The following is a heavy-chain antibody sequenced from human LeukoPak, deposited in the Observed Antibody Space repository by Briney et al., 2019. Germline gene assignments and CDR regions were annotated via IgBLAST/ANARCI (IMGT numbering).Heavy chain of an antibody. Sequence: SETLSLTCAVYGVSFSGYYWSWIRQPPGKGLEWIGEINHSGSTNYNPSLKSRVTISVDTSKNQFSLQLNSVTAADTAVYYCAKHDGRGGATMGALDSWGQGSLVTVSS. V-gene: IGHV4-34*01. CDR1: GVSFSGYY. CDR2: INHSGST. D-gene: IGHD5-12*01. J-gene: IGHJ4*02. CDR3: AKHDGRGGATMGALDS.